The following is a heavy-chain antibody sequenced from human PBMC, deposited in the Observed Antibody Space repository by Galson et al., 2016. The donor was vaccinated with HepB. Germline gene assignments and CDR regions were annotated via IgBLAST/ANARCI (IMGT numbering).Heavy chain of an antibody. J-gene: IGHJ4*02. CDR2: ISISGDST. V-gene: IGHV3-23*01. CDR3: AKVGGSTMVRASDY. CDR1: GFTFSSYA. D-gene: IGHD3-10*01. Sequence: SLRLSCAASGFTFSSYAMSWVRQAPGKGLEWVSTISISGDSTYYADSVKGRFTISRDNSKKTLYLQMNSLRVEDTATYYCAKVGGSTMVRASDYWGQGTLVTISS.